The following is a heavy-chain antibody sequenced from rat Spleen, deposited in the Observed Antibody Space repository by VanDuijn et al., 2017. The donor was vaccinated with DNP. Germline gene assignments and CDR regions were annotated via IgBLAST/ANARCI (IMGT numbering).Heavy chain of an antibody. Sequence: EVQLVESGGGLVQPGKSLKLSCAASGFPFSDYYMAWVRQTPEKGLEWVATISTSGSRTYYPDSVKGRFTISRDNAKNSLYLQMNSLKSEETATYYCARRDYPVPAYWGQGTLVTVSS. CDR2: ISTSGSRT. V-gene: IGHV5-7*01. CDR1: GFPFSDYY. J-gene: IGHJ3*01. CDR3: ARRDYPVPAY. D-gene: IGHD1-4*01.